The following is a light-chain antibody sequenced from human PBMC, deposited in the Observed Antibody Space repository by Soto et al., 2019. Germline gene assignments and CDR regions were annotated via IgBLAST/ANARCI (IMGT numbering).Light chain of an antibody. CDR1: QSVSSSY. CDR3: KNYGTSKLN. J-gene: IGKJ3*01. Sequence: LVFTHSPGTLSFSAGERGTLSCRASQSVSSSYLAWYQHKPGQAPRLVIYGTSSRATGIPDRFSGSGSGTELTITINRMEPEDLEVYYCKNYGTSKLNFGPGTKVDIK. V-gene: IGKV3-20*01. CDR2: GTS.